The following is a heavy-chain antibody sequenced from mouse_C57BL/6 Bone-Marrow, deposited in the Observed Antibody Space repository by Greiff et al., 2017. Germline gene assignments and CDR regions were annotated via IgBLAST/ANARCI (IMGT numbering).Heavy chain of an antibody. CDR2: IDPSDSYT. J-gene: IGHJ1*03. D-gene: IGHD2-4*01. CDR1: GYTFTSYW. V-gene: IGHV1-69*01. CDR3: ARHYDYDGYFDV. Sequence: QVQLQQPVAELVLPGASVKLSCKASGYTFTSYWMHWVKQRPGQGLEWIGEIDPSDSYTNYNQKFKGKSTLTVDKSSSTAYMQLSSLTSEDSAVYYCARHYDYDGYFDVWGTGNTVTVSS.